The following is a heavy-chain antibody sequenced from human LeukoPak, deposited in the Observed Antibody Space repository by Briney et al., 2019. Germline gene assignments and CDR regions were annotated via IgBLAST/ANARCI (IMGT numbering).Heavy chain of an antibody. CDR2: TNHSGST. D-gene: IGHD6-13*01. CDR1: GGSFSGYY. Sequence: SEALSLTCAVYGGSFSGYYWSWIRQPPGKGLEWIGETNHSGSTNYNPSLKSRVTISVDTSKNQFSLKLSSVTAADTAVYYCARGFWIAAAGPSPFDYWGQGTLVTVSS. J-gene: IGHJ4*02. V-gene: IGHV4-34*01. CDR3: ARGFWIAAAGPSPFDY.